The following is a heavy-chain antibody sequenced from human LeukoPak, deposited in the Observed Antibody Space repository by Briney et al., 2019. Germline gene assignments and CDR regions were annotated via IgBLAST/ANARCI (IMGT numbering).Heavy chain of an antibody. CDR1: GFTFSGYG. D-gene: IGHD3-22*01. CDR3: ARDLVGGWDDSSGYYYGYFDY. J-gene: IGHJ4*02. V-gene: IGHV3-30*19. Sequence: GGSLRLSCAASGFTFSGYGMHWVRQAPGKGLEWVAVISYDGNNKYYADSVKGRFTISRDNSKNTLYLQMNSLRAEDTAVYYCARDLVGGWDDSSGYYYGYFDYWGQGTLVTVSS. CDR2: ISYDGNNK.